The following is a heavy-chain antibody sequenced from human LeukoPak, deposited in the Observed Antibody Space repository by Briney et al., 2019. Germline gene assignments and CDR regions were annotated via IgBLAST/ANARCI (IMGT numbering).Heavy chain of an antibody. CDR2: INHSGST. V-gene: IGHV4-39*07. CDR1: GGSISSGGFY. CDR3: ARGWGAAAGTGAFDI. D-gene: IGHD6-13*01. Sequence: SETLSLTCTVSGGSISSGGFYWSWIRQPPGKGLEWIGEINHSGSTNYNPSLKSRVTISVDTSKNQFSLKLSSVTAADTAVYYCARGWGAAAGTGAFDIWGQGTMVTVSS. J-gene: IGHJ3*02.